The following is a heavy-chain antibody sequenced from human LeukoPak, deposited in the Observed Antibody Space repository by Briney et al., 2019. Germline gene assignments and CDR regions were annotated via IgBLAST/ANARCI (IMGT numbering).Heavy chain of an antibody. D-gene: IGHD3-16*01. J-gene: IGHJ4*02. CDR1: GYTFSAYW. CDR3: VRDRGGLPVVY. V-gene: IGHV3-74*01. CDR2: ISSDGTTT. Sequence: GGSLRLSCAASGYTFSAYWMHWVRQIPGKGLVWVSHISSDGTTTTYADSVKGRFTISRDNARNTLFLQMKSLRAEDTAVYFCVRDRGGLPVVYWGQGSLVTVSS.